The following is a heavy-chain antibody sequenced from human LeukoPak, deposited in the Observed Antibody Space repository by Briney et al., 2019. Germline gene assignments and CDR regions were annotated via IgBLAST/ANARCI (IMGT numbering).Heavy chain of an antibody. V-gene: IGHV3-21*01. J-gene: IGHJ6*02. CDR3: ARADYDFWSGYLPYYYYGMDV. Sequence: GSLRLSCAASGFTFSSYSMNWVRQAPGKGLEWVSSISSSSSYIYYADSVKGRFTISRDNAKNSLYLQMNSLRAEDTAVYYCARADYDFWSGYLPYYYYGMDVWGQGTTVTVSS. CDR2: ISSSSSYI. D-gene: IGHD3-3*01. CDR1: GFTFSSYS.